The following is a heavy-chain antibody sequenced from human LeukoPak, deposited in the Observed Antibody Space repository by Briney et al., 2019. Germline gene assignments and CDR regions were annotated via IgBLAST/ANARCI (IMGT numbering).Heavy chain of an antibody. CDR2: ISSSSSYI. Sequence: PGGSLRLSCAASGFTFSSYSMNWVRQAPGKGLEWVSSISSSSSYIYYADSVKGRFTISRDNAKNSLYLQMNSLRADDTAVYYCARDRERDAFDIWGQGTMVTVSS. J-gene: IGHJ3*02. CDR3: ARDRERDAFDI. V-gene: IGHV3-21*01. CDR1: GFTFSSYS.